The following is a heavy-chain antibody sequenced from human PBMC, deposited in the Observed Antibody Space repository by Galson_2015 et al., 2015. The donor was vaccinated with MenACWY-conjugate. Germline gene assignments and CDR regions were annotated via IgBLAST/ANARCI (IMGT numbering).Heavy chain of an antibody. V-gene: IGHV3-7*03. CDR1: GFTFSSYW. Sequence: SLRLSCAASGFTFSSYWMSWVRQAPGKGLEWVANIKQDGSEKYYVDSVKGRFTISRDNAKNSLYLQMNSLRAEDTAVYYCARDAVADYDFWSGYYGFHYYYMDVWGKGTTVTVSS. CDR3: ARDAVADYDFWSGYYGFHYYYMDV. CDR2: IKQDGSEK. D-gene: IGHD3-3*01. J-gene: IGHJ6*03.